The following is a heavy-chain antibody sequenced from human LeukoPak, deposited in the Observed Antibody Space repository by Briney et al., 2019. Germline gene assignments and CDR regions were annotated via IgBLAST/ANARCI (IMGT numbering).Heavy chain of an antibody. CDR2: IYSSGNT. CDR3: ASIAADYFQH. V-gene: IGHV4-4*07. J-gene: IGHJ1*01. Sequence: SETLSLTCTVSGGSIRSNYWSWIRQSAGKGLEWIGRIYSSGNTNYNPSFESRVTMSVDTSKNQLSLKLSSVTAADTAVYYCASIAADYFQHWGQGTLVTVSS. CDR1: GGSIRSNY. D-gene: IGHD6-13*01.